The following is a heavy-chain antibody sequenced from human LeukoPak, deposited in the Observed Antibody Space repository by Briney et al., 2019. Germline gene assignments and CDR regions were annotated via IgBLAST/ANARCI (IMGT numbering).Heavy chain of an antibody. CDR3: ARAGVYSSSPAYFQH. D-gene: IGHD6-6*01. V-gene: IGHV4-39*07. J-gene: IGHJ1*01. Sequence: SETLSLTCTVSGGSISSSSYYWGWIRQPPGKGLEWIGSIYYSGSTYYNPSLKSRVTISVDTSKNQFSLKLSSVTAADTAVYYCARAGVYSSSPAYFQHWGQGTLVTVSS. CDR1: GGSISSSSYY. CDR2: IYYSGST.